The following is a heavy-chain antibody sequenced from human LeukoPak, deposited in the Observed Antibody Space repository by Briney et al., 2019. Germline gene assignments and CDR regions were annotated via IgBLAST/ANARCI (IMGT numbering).Heavy chain of an antibody. Sequence: SETLSLTCTVSGGSISSYYWSWIRLPPGKELEWIGFIHYSGNTNYNPSLKSRVTISVDTSKNQVSLKVSSVTAADTAVYYCARGNAYYYYWGQGTLATVSS. J-gene: IGHJ4*02. V-gene: IGHV4-59*08. CDR2: IHYSGNT. CDR1: GGSISSYY. CDR3: ARGNAYYYY.